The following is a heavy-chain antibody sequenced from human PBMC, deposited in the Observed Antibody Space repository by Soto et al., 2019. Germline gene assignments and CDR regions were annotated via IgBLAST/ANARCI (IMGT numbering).Heavy chain of an antibody. D-gene: IGHD6-19*01. V-gene: IGHV3-48*02. J-gene: IGHJ4*02. CDR1: GFTFKTYN. Sequence: EVQLEESGGALVQPGGSLRLSCAASGFTFKTYNMNWVRQAPGKGLEWVSYIGTSGTPVYYADSVKGRFTISRDNAKNSLFLQMHSLRDEDTALDFCARDPSPDSSGWYYFDYWGQGTLVTVSS. CDR2: IGTSGTPV. CDR3: ARDPSPDSSGWYYFDY.